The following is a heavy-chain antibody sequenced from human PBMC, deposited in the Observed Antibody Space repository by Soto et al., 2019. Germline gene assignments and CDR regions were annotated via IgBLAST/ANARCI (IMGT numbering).Heavy chain of an antibody. J-gene: IGHJ4*02. CDR3: ARGESISVAWFDY. CDR1: GDSVSSNSAA. D-gene: IGHD6-19*01. Sequence: SQTLSLTCAISGDSVSSNSAAWNWIRQYPSRGLEWLGRTYYRSKWYNDYAVSVKSRITINPDTSKNQFSLQLNSVTPEDTAVYYCARGESISVAWFDYWGQGTLVTVSS. CDR2: TYYRSKWYN. V-gene: IGHV6-1*01.